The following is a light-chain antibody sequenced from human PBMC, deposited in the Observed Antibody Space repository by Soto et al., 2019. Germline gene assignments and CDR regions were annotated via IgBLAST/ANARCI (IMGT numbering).Light chain of an antibody. CDR3: QSYDNSLSGSYV. J-gene: IGLJ1*01. V-gene: IGLV1-40*01. Sequence: QSVLTQPPSVSGAPGQRVTISYTGSSSNIGANYDVHWYQSLPGTAPKLLIYANINRPSGVPDRFSGSKSGTSASLAITGLQAEDEADYYCQSYDNSLSGSYVFGAGTKVTVL. CDR1: SSNIGANYD. CDR2: ANI.